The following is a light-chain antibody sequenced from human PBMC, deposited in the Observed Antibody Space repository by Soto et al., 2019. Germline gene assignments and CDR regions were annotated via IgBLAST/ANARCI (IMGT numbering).Light chain of an antibody. CDR1: QGISSY. V-gene: IGKV1-8*01. J-gene: IGKJ1*01. CDR2: AAS. Sequence: AIRMTQSPSSLSASTGDRVTITCRASQGISSYLDWYQQKPGKAPKLLFYAASTLQSGVPSRFSGSGSGTDFTLTISCLQSDDFATYYCQQYYSYPWTFGQGTKVDSK. CDR3: QQYYSYPWT.